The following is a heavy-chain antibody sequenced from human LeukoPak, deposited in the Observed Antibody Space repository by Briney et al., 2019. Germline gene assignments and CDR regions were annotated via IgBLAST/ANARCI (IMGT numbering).Heavy chain of an antibody. D-gene: IGHD5/OR15-5a*01. J-gene: IGHJ4*02. Sequence: GGSLRLSCAASGFTFSDYEMTWVRQAPGKGLEWVAYISSSGTTIYYPDSVKGRFTIPRDNARNSLFLQMNSLRAEDTAVYYCARDVYYFDYWGQGTLVTVSS. CDR3: ARDVYYFDY. CDR1: GFTFSDYE. CDR2: ISSSGTTI. V-gene: IGHV3-48*03.